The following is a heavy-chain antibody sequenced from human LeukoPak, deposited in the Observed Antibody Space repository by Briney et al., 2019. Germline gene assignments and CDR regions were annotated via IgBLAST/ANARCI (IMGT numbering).Heavy chain of an antibody. Sequence: ASVKVSCKASGYTFTDFAINWVRQAPGQGLEWKGWINTYIGKTNYAQKFQGRVTMTTDTSTSTAYMELRSLRSDDTAVYYCARHRYFDWLMHTWGQGTLVTVSS. V-gene: IGHV1-18*01. D-gene: IGHD3-9*01. CDR1: GYTFTDFA. J-gene: IGHJ5*02. CDR2: INTYIGKT. CDR3: ARHRYFDWLMHT.